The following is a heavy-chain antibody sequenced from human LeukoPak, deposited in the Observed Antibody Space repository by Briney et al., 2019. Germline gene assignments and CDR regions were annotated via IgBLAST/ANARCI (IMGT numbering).Heavy chain of an antibody. J-gene: IGHJ3*02. CDR2: IYPGDSDT. V-gene: IGHV5-51*01. CDR3: ARQTSVYCSSTSCYISAFDI. Sequence: KLGESLKISCKGSGYSFTSYWIGWVRQMPGKGLEWMGIIYPGDSDTRYSPSFQGQVPISADKSISTAYLQWSSLKASDTAMYYCARQTSVYCSSTSCYISAFDIWGQGTMVTVSS. D-gene: IGHD2-2*02. CDR1: GYSFTSYW.